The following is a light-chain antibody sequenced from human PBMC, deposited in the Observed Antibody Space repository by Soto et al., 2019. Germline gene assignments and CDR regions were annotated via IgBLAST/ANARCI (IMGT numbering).Light chain of an antibody. V-gene: IGLV1-40*01. J-gene: IGLJ1*01. Sequence: QSVLTQSPSVSGAPGQMVTISCTGSSSNIGADSDVHWYQQLPGTAPKLLIYSNTNRPSGVPGRFSGSRSGPSASLAITGLQPEDAGDYYCQSYDSSLSAYVFGTGTKLTVL. CDR3: QSYDSSLSAYV. CDR1: SSNIGADSD. CDR2: SNT.